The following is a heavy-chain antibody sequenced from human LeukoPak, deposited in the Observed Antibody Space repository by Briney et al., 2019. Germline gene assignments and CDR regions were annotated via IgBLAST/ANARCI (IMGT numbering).Heavy chain of an antibody. J-gene: IGHJ4*02. CDR2: INPNSGGT. V-gene: IGHV1-2*02. CDR1: EYTFTGYY. D-gene: IGHD6-19*01. CDR3: ARIPSSGWTKRLYYFDY. Sequence: ASVKVSCKASEYTFTGYYMHWVRQAPGQGLEWMGWINPNSGGTNYAQKFQGRVTMTRDTSISTAYMELSRLRSDDTAVYYCARIPSSGWTKRLYYFDYWGQGTLVTVSS.